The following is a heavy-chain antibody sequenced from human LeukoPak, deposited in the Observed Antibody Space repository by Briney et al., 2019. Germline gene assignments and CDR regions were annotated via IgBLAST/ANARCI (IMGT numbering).Heavy chain of an antibody. V-gene: IGHV1-2*02. J-gene: IGHJ5*02. Sequence: ASVKVSCKASGYTFTGYYLHWVRQAPGQGLEWMGWINPNSGGTNYAQKLQGRVTMTTDTSTSTAYMELRSLRSDDTAVYYCAREYSSSWYEGINWFDPWGQGTLVTVSS. CDR1: GYTFTGYY. CDR3: AREYSSSWYEGINWFDP. D-gene: IGHD6-13*01. CDR2: INPNSGGT.